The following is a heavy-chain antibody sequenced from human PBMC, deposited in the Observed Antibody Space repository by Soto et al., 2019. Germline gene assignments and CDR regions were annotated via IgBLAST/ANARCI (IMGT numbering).Heavy chain of an antibody. V-gene: IGHV3-74*01. D-gene: IGHD6-19*01. J-gene: IGHJ1*01. CDR2: INSDGSST. CDR3: ARAGLSVAGPSKGYFQH. CDR1: GFTFSSCW. Sequence: EVQLVESGGGLVQPGGSLRLSCAASGFTFSSCWMHWVRQAPGKGLVWVSRINSDGSSTSYADSVKGRFTISRDNAKNTLYLQMNSLRAEDTAVYYCARAGLSVAGPSKGYFQHWGQGTLVTVSS.